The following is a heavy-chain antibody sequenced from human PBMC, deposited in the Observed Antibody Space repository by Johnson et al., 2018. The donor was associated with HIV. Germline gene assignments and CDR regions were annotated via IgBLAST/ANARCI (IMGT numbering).Heavy chain of an antibody. J-gene: IGHJ3*02. Sequence: QVQLVESGGGLVQPGRSLRLSCAASGFTFSTYALHWVRQAPGKGLEWVAVISYYGSNKYYVDSVKGRFTISRDDAKNLLFLQMNSLTADDTAVYYCGRGGRVVMEDVFGIWGQGTMVTVSS. CDR3: GRGGRVVMEDVFGI. CDR1: GFTFSTYA. V-gene: IGHV3-30*04. D-gene: IGHD3-3*01. CDR2: ISYYGSNK.